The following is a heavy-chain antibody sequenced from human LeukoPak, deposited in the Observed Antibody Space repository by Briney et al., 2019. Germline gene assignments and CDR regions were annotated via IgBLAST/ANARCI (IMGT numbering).Heavy chain of an antibody. J-gene: IGHJ4*02. CDR3: AREARVAAAGTAGINFDY. CDR1: GGSISSSSYY. D-gene: IGHD6-13*01. CDR2: IYYSGST. Sequence: MPSETLSLTCTVTGGSISSSSYYWGWIRKPPGKGLERIESIYYSGSTYYNPSLKSRVTISVDTSKNQFSLKLSSVTAADTAVYYCAREARVAAAGTAGINFDYWGQGTLVTVSS. V-gene: IGHV4-39*07.